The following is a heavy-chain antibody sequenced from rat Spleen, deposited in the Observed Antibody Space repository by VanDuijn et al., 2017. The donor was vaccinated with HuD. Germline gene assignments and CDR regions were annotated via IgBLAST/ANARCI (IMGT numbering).Heavy chain of an antibody. J-gene: IGHJ1*01. CDR1: GFTFNNYW. D-gene: IGHD3-4*01. CDR2: ITNTGGSI. V-gene: IGHV5-31*01. CDR3: TIRTTNPYWYFDF. Sequence: EVQLVESGGGLVQPGRSLKLSCVASGFTFNNYWMSWIRQAPGKGLEWVASITNTGGSIYYPDSVKGRFTISRDNAQNTLYLQMNSLRSEDTATYYCTIRTTNPYWYFDFWGPGTMVTVSS.